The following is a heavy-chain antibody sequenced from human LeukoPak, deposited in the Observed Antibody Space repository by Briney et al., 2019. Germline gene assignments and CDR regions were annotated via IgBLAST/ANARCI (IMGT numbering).Heavy chain of an antibody. CDR2: IYYSGST. CDR3: ARRDHRAFDY. J-gene: IGHJ4*02. Sequence: PSETLSLTCTVSGGSISSYYWSWIRQPPGKGLEWIGYIYYSGSTNYNPSLKSRVTISVDTSKNQFSLKLSSVTAADTAVYYCARRDHRAFDYWGQGTLVTVSS. CDR1: GGSISSYY. V-gene: IGHV4-59*01.